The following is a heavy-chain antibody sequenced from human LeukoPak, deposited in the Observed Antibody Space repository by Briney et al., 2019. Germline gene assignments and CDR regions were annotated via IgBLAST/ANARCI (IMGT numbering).Heavy chain of an antibody. J-gene: IGHJ4*02. V-gene: IGHV4-34*01. D-gene: IGHD3-10*01. CDR3: ARDAASSGSYYIY. CDR2: INHSGST. Sequence: SETLPLTCAVYGGSFSGYYWSWIRQPPGKGLEWIGEINHSGSTNYNPSLKSRVTISVDTSKNQFSLKLSSVTAADTAVYYCARDAASSGSYYIYWGQGTLVTVSS. CDR1: GGSFSGYY.